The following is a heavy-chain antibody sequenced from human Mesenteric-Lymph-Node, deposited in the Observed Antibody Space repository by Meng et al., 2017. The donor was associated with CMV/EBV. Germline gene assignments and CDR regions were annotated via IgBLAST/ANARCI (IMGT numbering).Heavy chain of an antibody. J-gene: IGHJ6*02. CDR3: AKSPRERTYYYYYGMDV. CDR1: GFTFSSYA. CDR2: IYSGGSST. Sequence: GESLKISCAASGFTFSSYAMSWVRQAPGKGLEWVSVIYSGGSSTYYADSVKGRFTISRDNSKNTLYLQMNSLRAEDTAVYYCAKSPRERTYYYYYGMDVWGQGTTVTVSS. D-gene: IGHD1-14*01. V-gene: IGHV3-23*03.